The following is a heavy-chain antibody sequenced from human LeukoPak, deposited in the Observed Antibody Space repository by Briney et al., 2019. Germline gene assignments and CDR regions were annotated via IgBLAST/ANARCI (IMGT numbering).Heavy chain of an antibody. CDR1: GVSISSYY. D-gene: IGHD3-22*01. CDR2: IYYSGST. V-gene: IGHV4-59*01. Sequence: SETLSLTCTVSGVSISSYYWSWIRQPPGKGLEWIGYIYYSGSTNYNPSLKSRVTISVDMSKNQFSLKLSSVTAADTAVYYCARDRGYYDSSGYLDYWGQGTLVTVSS. J-gene: IGHJ4*02. CDR3: ARDRGYYDSSGYLDY.